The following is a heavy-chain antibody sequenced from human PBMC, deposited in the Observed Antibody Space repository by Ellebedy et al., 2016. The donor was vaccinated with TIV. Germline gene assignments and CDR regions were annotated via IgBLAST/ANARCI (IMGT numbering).Heavy chain of an antibody. J-gene: IGHJ4*02. CDR1: GFTFSSFA. V-gene: IGHV3-23*01. D-gene: IGHD3-10*01. CDR3: ARRLWFGDPGDY. CDR2: ISGSGASS. Sequence: GESLKISCAGSGFTFSSFAMSWVRQAPGKGLEWVSGISGSGASSDYAEPVKGRFTISRDNSKNTLYLQMNSLRAEDTAIYYCARRLWFGDPGDYWGQGTLVIVSS.